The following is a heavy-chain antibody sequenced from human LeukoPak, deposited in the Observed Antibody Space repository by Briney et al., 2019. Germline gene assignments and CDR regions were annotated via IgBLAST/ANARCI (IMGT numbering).Heavy chain of an antibody. CDR2: ISYDGSSQ. V-gene: IGHV3-30-3*01. CDR3: ARDHHAVTTSIHY. CDR1: GFTFSSYA. D-gene: IGHD4-17*01. Sequence: GGSLRLSCAASGFTFSSYAMHWVRQAPGKGLDWVAVISYDGSSQYYADSVKGRFTISRDNSKNTLYLQMNSLRAEDTAVYYRARDHHAVTTSIHYWGQGTLVTVSS. J-gene: IGHJ4*02.